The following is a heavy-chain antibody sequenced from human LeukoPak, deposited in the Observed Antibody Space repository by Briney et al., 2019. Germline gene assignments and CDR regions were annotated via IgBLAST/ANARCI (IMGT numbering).Heavy chain of an antibody. J-gene: IGHJ6*02. CDR2: IYHSGST. CDR3: ERVSAYDILTGPNGMDV. D-gene: IGHD3-9*01. V-gene: IGHV4-4*02. Sequence: PSGTLSLTCAVSGGSISSSNWWSWVRQPPGKGLEWIGEIYHSGSTNYNPSLKSRVTISVDKSKNQFSLKLSSVTAADTAVYYCERVSAYDILTGPNGMDVWGQGTTVTVSS. CDR1: GGSISSSNW.